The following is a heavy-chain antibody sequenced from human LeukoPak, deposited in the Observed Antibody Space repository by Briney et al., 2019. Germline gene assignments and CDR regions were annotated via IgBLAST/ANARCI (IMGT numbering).Heavy chain of an antibody. V-gene: IGHV3-15*01. CDR3: TTGPYYYDSSGPFDY. CDR1: GFTFSNAW. CDR2: IKSETDGGTT. Sequence: GGSLRLSCAASGFTFSNAWMSWVRQAPGKGLEWVGRIKSETDGGTTDYAAPVKGRFTISRDDSKNTLYLQMNSLKTEDTAVYYCTTGPYYYDSSGPFDYWGQGTPGTVSS. J-gene: IGHJ4*02. D-gene: IGHD3-22*01.